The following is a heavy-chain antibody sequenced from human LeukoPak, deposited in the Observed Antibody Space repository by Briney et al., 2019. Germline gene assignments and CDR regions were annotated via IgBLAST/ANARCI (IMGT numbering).Heavy chain of an antibody. J-gene: IGHJ6*03. CDR1: GGSISSSTYY. Sequence: SETLSLTCTVSGGSISSSTYYWGWIRQPPGKGLEWIGSIYYSGSTSYNPSLKSRVTISVDTSKNQFSLKLRSVTAADTAVYHCARHFQYSYYYYMDAWGKGTTVTVSS. V-gene: IGHV4-39*01. CDR2: IYYSGST. D-gene: IGHD2/OR15-2a*01. CDR3: ARHFQYSYYYYMDA.